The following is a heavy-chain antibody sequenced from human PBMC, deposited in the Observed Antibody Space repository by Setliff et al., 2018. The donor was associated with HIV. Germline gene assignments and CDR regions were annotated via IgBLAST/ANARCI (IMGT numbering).Heavy chain of an antibody. CDR3: ARGALVATIDYFDY. Sequence: ASVKVSCKTSGYTFSDHYIHWVRQAPGQGVEWMGWINPRSGVTKYVQKFQGRVTMTRDTSTSTVYMELSSLRSEDTAVYYCARGALVATIDYFDYWGQGTLVTVSS. J-gene: IGHJ4*02. CDR2: INPRSGVT. V-gene: IGHV1-2*02. CDR1: GYTFSDHY. D-gene: IGHD5-12*01.